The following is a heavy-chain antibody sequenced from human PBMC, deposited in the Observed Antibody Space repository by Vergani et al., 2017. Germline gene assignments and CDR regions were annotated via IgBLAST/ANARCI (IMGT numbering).Heavy chain of an antibody. D-gene: IGHD2-8*01. CDR2: ISAYNGNT. CDR1: GYTFTSYG. Sequence: QVQLVQSGAEVKKPGASVKVSCKASGYTFTSYGISWVRQAPGQGLEWMGWISAYNGNTHYAQKRQGRVTMTTDTSTSTAYMELRCLRSDYTAVYYCARDLDPVDCTNVVCQDYWGQGALVTVSS. CDR3: ARDLDPVDCTNVVCQDY. J-gene: IGHJ4*02. V-gene: IGHV1-18*04.